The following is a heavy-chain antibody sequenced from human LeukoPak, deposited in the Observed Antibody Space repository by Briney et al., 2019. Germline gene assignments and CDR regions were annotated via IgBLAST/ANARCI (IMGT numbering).Heavy chain of an antibody. V-gene: IGHV4-39*01. J-gene: IGHJ4*02. CDR2: IYYSGST. Sequence: PSETLSLTCTVSGGTIITRSYNWGWIRQPPGKGLEWIVSIYYSGSTNYNPSIKSRVTIYVDTSKNQFSLRLTSVTAADTALYYCARRIVTVENYFDYWGQGSLVTVSS. CDR1: GGTIITRSYN. D-gene: IGHD2/OR15-2a*01. CDR3: ARRIVTVENYFDY.